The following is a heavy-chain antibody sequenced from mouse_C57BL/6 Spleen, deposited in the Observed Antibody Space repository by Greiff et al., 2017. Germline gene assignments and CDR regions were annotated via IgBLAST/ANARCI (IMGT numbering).Heavy chain of an antibody. V-gene: IGHV1-72*01. J-gene: IGHJ4*01. D-gene: IGHD1-1*01. CDR3: AREVTTAVAELYYAMDY. Sequence: QVQLQQPGAELVKPGASVKLSCKASGYTFTSYWMHWVKQRPGRGLEWIGRIDPNSGGTKYNEKFKSKATLTVDKPSSTAYMQLSSLTSEDSAVYYCAREVTTAVAELYYAMDYWGQGTSVTVSS. CDR1: GYTFTSYW. CDR2: IDPNSGGT.